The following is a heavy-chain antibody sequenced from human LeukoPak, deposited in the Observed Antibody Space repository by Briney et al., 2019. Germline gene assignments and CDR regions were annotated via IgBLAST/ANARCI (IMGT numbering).Heavy chain of an antibody. CDR3: ARGSGSRLFDY. CDR2: IYSGGST. J-gene: IGHJ4*02. CDR1: GFTVSSNY. Sequence: PGGSLRLSCAASGFTVSSNYMSWVRQAPGKGLEWVSVIYSGGSTYYADSVKGRFTISRDNSKTTLYLQMNSLRAEDTAVYYCARGSGSRLFDYWGQGTLVTVSS. V-gene: IGHV3-66*02. D-gene: IGHD1-26*01.